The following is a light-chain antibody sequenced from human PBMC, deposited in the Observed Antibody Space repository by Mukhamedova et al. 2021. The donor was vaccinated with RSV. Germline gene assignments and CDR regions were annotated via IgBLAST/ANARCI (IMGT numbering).Light chain of an antibody. Sequence: TLSCRASQSVSSYLAWYQQKPGQAPRLLIYDASNRATGIPARFSGSGSGTDFTLTISSLEPEDFAVYYCQQRSNWPPITFGQGTR. CDR2: DAS. V-gene: IGKV3-11*01. CDR1: QSVSSY. CDR3: QQRSNWPPIT. J-gene: IGKJ5*01.